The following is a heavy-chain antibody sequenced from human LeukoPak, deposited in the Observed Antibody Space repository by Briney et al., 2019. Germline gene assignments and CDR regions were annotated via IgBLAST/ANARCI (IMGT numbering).Heavy chain of an antibody. D-gene: IGHD7-27*01. Sequence: ASVKVSCKASGYTFTAYYIHWVRQAPGQGLEYMGWIDSNTGATYYVQKFQGRVTMTRDTSINTAPMDLSRLTSDDTALYYCAREVLPGDKYYDYWGQGTLVTVSS. CDR2: IDSNTGAT. CDR1: GYTFTAYY. J-gene: IGHJ4*02. V-gene: IGHV1-2*02. CDR3: AREVLPGDKYYDY.